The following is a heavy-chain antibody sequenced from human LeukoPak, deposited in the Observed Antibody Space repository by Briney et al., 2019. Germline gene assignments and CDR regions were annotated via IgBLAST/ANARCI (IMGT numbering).Heavy chain of an antibody. V-gene: IGHV1-18*01. J-gene: IGHJ6*03. Sequence: ASVKVSCKASGYTFTSYGISWVRQAPGQGLEWMGWISAYNGNTNYAQKLQGRVTMTTDTSTSTAYMELRSLRSDDTAVYYCARWLQYDYYYYMDVWGKGTTVTVPS. CDR2: ISAYNGNT. CDR3: ARWLQYDYYYYMDV. D-gene: IGHD5-24*01. CDR1: GYTFTSYG.